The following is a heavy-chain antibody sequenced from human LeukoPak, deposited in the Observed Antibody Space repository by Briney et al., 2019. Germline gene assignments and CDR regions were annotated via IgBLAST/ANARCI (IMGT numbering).Heavy chain of an antibody. J-gene: IGHJ4*02. Sequence: GGSLRLSCAASGFTFSSYWMSWVRQAPGKGLEWVANIKQDGGEKYYVDSVKGRFTISRDNAKNSLYLQMNSLRAEDTAVYYCARTSITMVRGVIIEVFDYWGQGTLVTVSS. V-gene: IGHV3-7*03. CDR2: IKQDGGEK. CDR3: ARTSITMVRGVIIEVFDY. D-gene: IGHD3-10*01. CDR1: GFTFSSYW.